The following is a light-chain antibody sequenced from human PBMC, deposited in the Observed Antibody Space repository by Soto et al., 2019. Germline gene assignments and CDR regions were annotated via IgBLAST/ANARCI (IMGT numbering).Light chain of an antibody. CDR2: EVT. CDR1: SSDVGTYNL. V-gene: IGLV2-23*02. J-gene: IGLJ1*01. Sequence: LTQPASVSGSPGQSITISCSGTSSDVGTYNLVSWYQQYPGKAPRLMIYEVTKRPSEVSNRFSGSKSGNTASLTISGLQPEDEADYYCCSYAGSSSSIFGTGTKVTV. CDR3: CSYAGSSSSI.